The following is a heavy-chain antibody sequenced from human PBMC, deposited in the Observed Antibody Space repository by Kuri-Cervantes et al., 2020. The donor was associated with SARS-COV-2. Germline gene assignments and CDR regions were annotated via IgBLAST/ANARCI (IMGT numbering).Heavy chain of an antibody. CDR2: IIPIFGTA. J-gene: IGHJ5*02. CDR1: GYTFTSYA. V-gene: IGHV1-69*13. D-gene: IGHD6-19*01. Sequence: SVKVSCKASGYTFTSYAISWVRQAPGQGLEWMGGIIPIFGTANYAQKFQGRVTITADESTSTAYMELSSLRSADTAVYYCARENVSSGWSRWFDPWGQGTLVTVSS. CDR3: ARENVSSGWSRWFDP.